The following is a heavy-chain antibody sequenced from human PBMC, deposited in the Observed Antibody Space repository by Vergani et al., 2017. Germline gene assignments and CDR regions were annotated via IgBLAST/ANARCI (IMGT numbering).Heavy chain of an antibody. J-gene: IGHJ2*01. V-gene: IGHV3-48*03. D-gene: IGHD3-3*01. Sequence: EVQLVESGGGLVQPGGSLRLSCAASGFTFSSYDMNWVRQAPGKGLEWVSYISSSGSTIYYADSVKGRFTISRDNAKNSLYLQMNSLRAEDTAVYYCARTGYDFWSGYYSSYWYFDLWGRGTLVTVSS. CDR1: GFTFSSYD. CDR2: ISSSGSTI. CDR3: ARTGYDFWSGYYSSYWYFDL.